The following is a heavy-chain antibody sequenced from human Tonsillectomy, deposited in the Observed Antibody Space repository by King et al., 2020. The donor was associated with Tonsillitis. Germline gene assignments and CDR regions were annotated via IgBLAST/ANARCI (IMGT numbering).Heavy chain of an antibody. D-gene: IGHD5-18*01. V-gene: IGHV3-13*01. CDR3: ARGRDTAMVYYYYGMDV. J-gene: IGHJ6*02. CDR1: GFTFSSYD. CDR2: IGTAGDT. Sequence: VQLVESGGGLVQPGGSLRLSCAASGFTFSSYDMHWVRQATGKGLEWVSAIGTAGDTYYPGSVKGRFTISRENAKNSLYLQMNSLRAGDTAVYYCARGRDTAMVYYYYGMDVWGQGTTVTVSS.